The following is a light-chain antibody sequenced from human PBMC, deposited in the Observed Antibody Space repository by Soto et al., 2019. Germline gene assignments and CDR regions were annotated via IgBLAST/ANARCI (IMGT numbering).Light chain of an antibody. V-gene: IGLV1-40*01. Sequence: QSVLTQPPSVSGAPGQRVTISCTGSSSNIGDGSDVHWYQQLPGAAPKLLIFGNNHRPSGVPDRFSGSKSGTSGSLAITGLQAEDEADYHCQSYDSSLSDVVFGGGTKLTV. CDR1: SSNIGDGSD. CDR2: GNN. J-gene: IGLJ2*01. CDR3: QSYDSSLSDVV.